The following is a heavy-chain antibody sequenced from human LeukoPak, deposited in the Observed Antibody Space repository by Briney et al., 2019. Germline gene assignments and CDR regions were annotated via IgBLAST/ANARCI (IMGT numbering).Heavy chain of an antibody. J-gene: IGHJ6*03. CDR3: ARVPYSSSWYNGNYYYYYMDV. CDR2: IVPIFGTA. V-gene: IGHV1-69*06. Sequence: GASVKVSCKASVGTFSRYAISCVRQSPGQRLEWMGGIVPIFGTANYAQKFQGRVTITADKSTSTAYMELSSLRSEDTAVYYCARVPYSSSWYNGNYYYYYMDVWGKGTTVTVSS. D-gene: IGHD6-13*01. CDR1: VGTFSRYA.